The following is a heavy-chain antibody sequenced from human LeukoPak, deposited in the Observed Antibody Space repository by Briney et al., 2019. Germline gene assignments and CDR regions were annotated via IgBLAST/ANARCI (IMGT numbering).Heavy chain of an antibody. CDR2: ISAYNGNT. J-gene: IGHJ6*02. D-gene: IGHD2-2*01. CDR3: ARDEWRGVVVPAAYSPWSYHGMDV. CDR1: GYTFTSYG. V-gene: IGHV1-18*01. Sequence: ASVKVSCKASGYTFTSYGISWVRQAPGQGLEWMGWISAYNGNTNYAQKLQGRVTMTTDTSTSTAYMELRSLRSDDTAVYYCARDEWRGVVVPAAYSPWSYHGMDVWGQGTTVTVSS.